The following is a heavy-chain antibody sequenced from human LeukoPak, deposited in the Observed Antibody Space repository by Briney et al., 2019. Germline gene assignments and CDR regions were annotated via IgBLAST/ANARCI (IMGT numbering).Heavy chain of an antibody. V-gene: IGHV1-18*01. CDR2: ISAYNGNT. D-gene: IGHD3-22*01. CDR1: GYTLTELS. Sequence: ASVKVSCKVSGYTLTELSMHWVRQAPGKGLEWMGWISAYNGNTNYAQKLQGRVTMTTDTSTSTAYMELRSLRSDDTAVYYCARDRYYYDSSGYFLFDYWGQGTLVTVSS. CDR3: ARDRYYYDSSGYFLFDY. J-gene: IGHJ4*02.